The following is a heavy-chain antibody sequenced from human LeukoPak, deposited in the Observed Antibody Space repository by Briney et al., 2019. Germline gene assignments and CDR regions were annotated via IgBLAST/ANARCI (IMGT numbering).Heavy chain of an antibody. J-gene: IGHJ5*02. CDR3: ASYYYDSSGTRFDP. Sequence: GASVKVSCKASGYTFTSYDINWVRQATGQGLEWMGWMNPNSGNTGYAQKFQGRVTMTRDTSISTAYMELSRLRSDDTAVYYCASYYYDSSGTRFDPWGQGTLVTVSS. V-gene: IGHV1-8*01. D-gene: IGHD3-22*01. CDR1: GYTFTSYD. CDR2: MNPNSGNT.